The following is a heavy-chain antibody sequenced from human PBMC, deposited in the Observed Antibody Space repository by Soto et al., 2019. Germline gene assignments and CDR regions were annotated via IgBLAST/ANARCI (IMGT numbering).Heavy chain of an antibody. J-gene: IGHJ4*02. Sequence: ESGGGWVQPGRSLRLSCAASGFTFDVYAMHWVRQAPGKGLEWVSGINYNSGSVGYADSVKGRFTISRDSAKNPLHLQMNSLRAEDTAVYYCAKDISLRGWVYLVVEYWGQGTLVTVSP. D-gene: IGHD6-13*01. CDR1: GFTFDVYA. CDR3: AKDISLRGWVYLVVEY. CDR2: INYNSGSV. V-gene: IGHV3-9*01.